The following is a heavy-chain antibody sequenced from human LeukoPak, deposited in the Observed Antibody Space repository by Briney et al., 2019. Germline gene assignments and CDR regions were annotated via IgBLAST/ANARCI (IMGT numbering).Heavy chain of an antibody. CDR3: ARDYSSSSGWFDP. CDR1: GYTFTGYY. CDR2: INPNSGGT. D-gene: IGHD6-6*01. Sequence: ASVKVSCKASGYTFTGYYMHWVRQAPGQGLEWMGRINPNSGGTNYAQKFQGRVTMTRDTSISTAYMELSRLRSDDPAVYYCARDYSSSSGWFDPWGQGALVTVSS. V-gene: IGHV1-2*06. J-gene: IGHJ5*02.